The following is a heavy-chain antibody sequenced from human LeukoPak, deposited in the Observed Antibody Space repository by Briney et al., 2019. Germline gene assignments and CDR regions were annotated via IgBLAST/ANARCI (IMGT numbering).Heavy chain of an antibody. J-gene: IGHJ4*02. CDR2: IYHSGST. Sequence: SQTLSLTCTVSGGSISSGGYYWGWIRQPPGKGLEWIGSIYHSGSTYYNPSLKSRVTISVDTSKNQFSLKLSSVTAADTAVYYCARGARWSPLTYYFDYWGQGTLVTVSS. D-gene: IGHD4-23*01. CDR1: GGSISSGGYY. CDR3: ARGARWSPLTYYFDY. V-gene: IGHV4-39*07.